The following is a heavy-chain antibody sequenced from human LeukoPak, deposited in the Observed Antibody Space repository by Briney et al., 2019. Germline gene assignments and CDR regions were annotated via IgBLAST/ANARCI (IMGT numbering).Heavy chain of an antibody. J-gene: IGHJ5*02. CDR3: ARDVFAEYSTHHKFDP. D-gene: IGHD6-6*01. V-gene: IGHV1-2*02. CDR1: GYTFTDYY. CDR2: INPNSGGT. Sequence: ASVKVSCKASGYTFTDYYMHWVRQAPGQGLEWMGWINPNSGGTNYAQNFQGRVSMTRDTSISTAYMEFSRLRSDDTAMYYCARDVFAEYSTHHKFDPWGQGTLVIVSS.